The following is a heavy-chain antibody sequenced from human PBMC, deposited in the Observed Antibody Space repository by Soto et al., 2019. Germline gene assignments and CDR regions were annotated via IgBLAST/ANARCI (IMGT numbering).Heavy chain of an antibody. D-gene: IGHD2-15*01. Sequence: ASVKVSCKASGYTFTSYYRHWVRQAPGQGLEWMGIINPSGGSTSYAQKFQGRVTMTRDTSTRTVYMGLSSLRSEDTAVYYCARQKCRGGSCLDVWGQGITVSVSS. CDR3: ARQKCRGGSCLDV. J-gene: IGHJ6*02. CDR1: GYTFTSYY. V-gene: IGHV1-46*01. CDR2: INPSGGST.